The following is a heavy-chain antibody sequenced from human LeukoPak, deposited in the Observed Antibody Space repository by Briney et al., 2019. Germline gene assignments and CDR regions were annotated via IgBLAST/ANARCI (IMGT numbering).Heavy chain of an antibody. CDR1: GFTFSSYA. Sequence: GGSLRLSCAASGFTFSSYAMHWVRQAPGKGLEWVANIKPDGSEKYYVDSVKGRFTISRDNAKNSLYLQMNSLRAEDTAVYYCAREGAAAGTILFDYWGQGTLVTVSS. D-gene: IGHD6-13*01. CDR2: IKPDGSEK. V-gene: IGHV3-7*01. CDR3: AREGAAAGTILFDY. J-gene: IGHJ4*02.